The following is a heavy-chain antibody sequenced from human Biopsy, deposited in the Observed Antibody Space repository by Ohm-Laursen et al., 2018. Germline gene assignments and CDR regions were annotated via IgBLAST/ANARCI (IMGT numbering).Heavy chain of an antibody. V-gene: IGHV4-4*07. D-gene: IGHD1/OR15-1a*01. CDR3: AREAGEHSLLGLDH. Sequence: SQTLSLTCAVSGDSIHSNYWNWIRQPARKGLEWIGRIFSGGTTNCNPSLQSRVTMSIDASKNQFSLRLNSVTAADTAVYYCAREAGEHSLLGLDHWGQGALVTVSS. J-gene: IGHJ4*02. CDR1: GDSIHSNY. CDR2: IFSGGTT.